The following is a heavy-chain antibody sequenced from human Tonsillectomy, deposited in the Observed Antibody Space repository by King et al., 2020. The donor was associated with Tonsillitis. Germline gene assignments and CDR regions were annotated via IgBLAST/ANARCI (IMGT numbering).Heavy chain of an antibody. J-gene: IGHJ2*01. CDR1: GYSISSGYY. D-gene: IGHD6-13*01. CDR3: ARDYGSSWFLAEGGYFDL. Sequence: QLQESGPGLVKPSETLSLTCTVSGYSISSGYYWGWIRQPPGKGLEWIGSIYHSGSTYYNPSLKSRVTISVDTSKNQFSLKLSSVTAADTAVYYCARDYGSSWFLAEGGYFDLWGRGTLVTVSS. V-gene: IGHV4-38-2*02. CDR2: IYHSGST.